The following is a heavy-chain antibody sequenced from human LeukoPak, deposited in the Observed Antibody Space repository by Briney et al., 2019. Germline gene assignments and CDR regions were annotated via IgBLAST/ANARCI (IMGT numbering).Heavy chain of an antibody. D-gene: IGHD2-15*01. J-gene: IGHJ5*02. CDR1: GYTFTDYY. V-gene: IGHV1-2*02. CDR3: ARDRLRLGYERTNWFDP. Sequence: SVTVSCMASGYTFTDYYMHWVRQPPGQGLECMGWINPNNGGTNYVQTFPGRVTMTRDTYISTGYMALSRLRSDDTAVYYCARDRLRLGYERTNWFDPWGQGTLVTVSS. CDR2: INPNNGGT.